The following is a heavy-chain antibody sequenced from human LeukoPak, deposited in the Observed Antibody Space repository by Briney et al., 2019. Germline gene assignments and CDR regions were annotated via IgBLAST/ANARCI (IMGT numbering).Heavy chain of an antibody. CDR3: AREGRRGAGYYDSPATLGFDI. D-gene: IGHD3-22*01. Sequence: SETLSLTCTVSGGSISSGSYYWSWIRQPAGKGLEWIGRIYTSGSTNYNPSLKSRVTISVDTSKNQFSLKLSSVTAADTAVYYCAREGRRGAGYYDSPATLGFDIWGQGTMVTVSS. J-gene: IGHJ3*02. V-gene: IGHV4-61*02. CDR2: IYTSGST. CDR1: GGSISSGSYY.